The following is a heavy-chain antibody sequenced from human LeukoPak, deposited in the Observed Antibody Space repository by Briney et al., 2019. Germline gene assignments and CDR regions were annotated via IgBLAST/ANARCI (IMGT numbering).Heavy chain of an antibody. CDR2: IKEDGSAT. Sequence: PGGSLRLSCAASGFTFSRNWMSWVRQAPGKGLEWLANIKEDGSATYYVDSVKGRFTISRDNGKNSLYLQMNSLRAGDTAVYYCARDAKYYFDSSGYHWSQGTQVTVSS. D-gene: IGHD3-22*01. J-gene: IGHJ4*02. V-gene: IGHV3-7*01. CDR3: ARDAKYYFDSSGYH. CDR1: GFTFSRNW.